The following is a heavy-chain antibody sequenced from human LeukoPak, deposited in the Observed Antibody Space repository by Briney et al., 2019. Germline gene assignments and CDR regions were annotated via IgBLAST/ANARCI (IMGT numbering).Heavy chain of an antibody. CDR1: GGSFSGYY. Sequence: SETLSLTCAVYGGSFSGYYWSWIRQPPGKGLEWIGSMFYNGSPYYNPSLKSRVTISVDTSNNQFSLRVSSVTAADTAVYYCARRRGYSGSYYYFDYWGQGTLVTVSS. V-gene: IGHV4-34*12. J-gene: IGHJ4*02. D-gene: IGHD6-13*01. CDR3: ARRRGYSGSYYYFDY. CDR2: MFYNGSP.